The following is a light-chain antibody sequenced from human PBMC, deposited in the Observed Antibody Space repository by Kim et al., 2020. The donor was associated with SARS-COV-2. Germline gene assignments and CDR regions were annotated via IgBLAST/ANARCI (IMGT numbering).Light chain of an antibody. CDR2: DVS. CDR1: SSDVGGYNY. J-gene: IGLJ3*02. V-gene: IGLV2-11*01. Sequence: PGQSCTISCTGTSSDVGGYNYVSWYQQHPGKAPKLMIYDVSKRPSGVPDRFSGSKSGNTASLTISGLQAEDEADYYCCSYAGSYWVFGGGTQLTVL. CDR3: CSYAGSYWV.